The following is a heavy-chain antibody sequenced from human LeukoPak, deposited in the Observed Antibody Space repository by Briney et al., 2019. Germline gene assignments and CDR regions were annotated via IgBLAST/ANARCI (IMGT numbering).Heavy chain of an antibody. CDR1: GGSFSGYY. Sequence: SETLSLTCAVYGGSFSGYYWSWIRQPPGKGLEWIGEINHSGSTNYNQSLKSRVTISVDTSKNQFSLKLSSVTAADTAVYYCAGPVVPAAISYFDLWGRGTLVTVSS. D-gene: IGHD2-2*01. CDR2: INHSGST. V-gene: IGHV4-34*01. CDR3: AGPVVPAAISYFDL. J-gene: IGHJ2*01.